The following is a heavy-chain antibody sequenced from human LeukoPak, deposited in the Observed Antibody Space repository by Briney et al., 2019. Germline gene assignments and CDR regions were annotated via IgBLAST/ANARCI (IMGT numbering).Heavy chain of an antibody. J-gene: IGHJ4*02. CDR2: IFHSGST. D-gene: IGHD2-2*01. CDR3: ARSPTKRVPEDY. CDR1: SGSIFSSNW. V-gene: IGHV4-4*02. Sequence: SETLSLTCAVSSGSIFSSNWWSWVRQPPGKGLEWIGQIFHSGSTTYSPSLKSRVTISVDKSKNQFSLRLTSVTTADTAVYYCARSPTKRVPEDYWGQGTLVTVSS.